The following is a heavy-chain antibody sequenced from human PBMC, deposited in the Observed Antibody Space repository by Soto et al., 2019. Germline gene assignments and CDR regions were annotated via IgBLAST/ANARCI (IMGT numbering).Heavy chain of an antibody. CDR3: AKDVGSGSYLVY. D-gene: IGHD3-10*01. CDR1: GFIFSSYG. Sequence: PGGSLRLSCAASGFIFSSYGMHWVRQATGKGLEWVALISYDGSNTYYADSVKGRFTISRDNSKNTLHPQMNSLRAEDTAVYYCAKDVGSGSYLVYWGQGTLVTVS. J-gene: IGHJ4*02. CDR2: ISYDGSNT. V-gene: IGHV3-30*18.